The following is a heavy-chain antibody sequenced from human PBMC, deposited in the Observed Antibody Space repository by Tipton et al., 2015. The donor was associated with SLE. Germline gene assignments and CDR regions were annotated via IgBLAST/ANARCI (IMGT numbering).Heavy chain of an antibody. J-gene: IGHJ4*02. D-gene: IGHD1-20*01. CDR2: IYYSGST. CDR1: GGSISSGGYY. Sequence: TLSLTCTVSGGSISSGGYYWSWIRQHPGKGLEWIGYIYYSGSTCYNPSLKSRVTISVDTSKNQFSLKLSSVTAADTAVYYCARHRVRYNWNDVGYWGQGTLVTVSS. CDR3: ARHRVRYNWNDVGY. V-gene: IGHV4-31*03.